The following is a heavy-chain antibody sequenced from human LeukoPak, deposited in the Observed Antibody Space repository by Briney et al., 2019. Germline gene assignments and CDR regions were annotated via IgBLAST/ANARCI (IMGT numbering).Heavy chain of an antibody. Sequence: GGSLRLSCAASGFTFSSYAMSWVRQAPGKGLEWVSYISSSGSTIYYADSVKGRFTISRDNAKNSLYLQMNSLRAEDTAVYYCASENSPPADYWGQGTLVTVSS. D-gene: IGHD1-14*01. CDR3: ASENSPPADY. V-gene: IGHV3-48*04. CDR2: ISSSGSTI. J-gene: IGHJ4*02. CDR1: GFTFSSYA.